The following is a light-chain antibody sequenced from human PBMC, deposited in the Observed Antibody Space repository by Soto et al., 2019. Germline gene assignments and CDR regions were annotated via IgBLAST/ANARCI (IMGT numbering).Light chain of an antibody. J-gene: IGKJ2*01. V-gene: IGKV1-5*03. Sequence: DIQMTQSPSTLSAFVGDRVTITCRASQSVSNWLAWYQQKPGKAPRLLISKASTLESGVPSRFSGSGSGTEITLSISSLQPEDFATYYCQQYRSARTFGQGTKLEIK. CDR2: KAS. CDR3: QQYRSART. CDR1: QSVSNW.